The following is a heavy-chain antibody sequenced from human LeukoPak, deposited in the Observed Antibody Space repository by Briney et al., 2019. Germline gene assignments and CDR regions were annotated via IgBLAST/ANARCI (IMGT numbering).Heavy chain of an antibody. V-gene: IGHV1-69*04. D-gene: IGHD1-7*01. J-gene: IGHJ5*02. Sequence: SVKVSCKAPGGTFSSYAISWVRQAPGQGLEWMGRIIPIFGIANYAQKFQGRVTITADKSTSTAYMELSSLRSEDTAVYYCARDPTELELRPDNWFDPWGQGTLVTVSS. CDR1: GGTFSSYA. CDR3: ARDPTELELRPDNWFDP. CDR2: IIPIFGIA.